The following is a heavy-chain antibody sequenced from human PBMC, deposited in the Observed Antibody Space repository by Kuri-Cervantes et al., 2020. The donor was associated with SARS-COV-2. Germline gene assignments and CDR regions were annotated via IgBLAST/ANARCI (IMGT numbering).Heavy chain of an antibody. J-gene: IGHJ6*02. Sequence: GESLKISCKASGYTFTSYGISWVRQAPGQGLEWMGWINPNSGGTNYAQKFQGWVTMTRDTSISTAYMELSRLRSDDTAVYYCARAGSSSSYYYYGMDVWGQGTTVTVSS. D-gene: IGHD6-6*01. CDR1: GYTFTSYG. CDR2: INPNSGGT. CDR3: ARAGSSSSYYYYGMDV. V-gene: IGHV1-2*04.